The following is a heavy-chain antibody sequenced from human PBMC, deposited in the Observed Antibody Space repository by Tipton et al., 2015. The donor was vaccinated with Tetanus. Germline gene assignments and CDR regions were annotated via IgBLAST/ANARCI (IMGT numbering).Heavy chain of an antibody. CDR1: GFAFSAFG. CDR2: ISYDGTEK. Sequence: SLRLSCAASGFAFSAFGMHWVRQAPGKGLEWVAFISYDGTEKHYVDSVKGRFTISRDNSKNTLYLQMNSLKVEDTAVYYCAREDGGPTLDYFDSWGQGALVLVSS. J-gene: IGHJ4*02. V-gene: IGHV3-30*03. D-gene: IGHD3-16*01. CDR3: AREDGGPTLDYFDS.